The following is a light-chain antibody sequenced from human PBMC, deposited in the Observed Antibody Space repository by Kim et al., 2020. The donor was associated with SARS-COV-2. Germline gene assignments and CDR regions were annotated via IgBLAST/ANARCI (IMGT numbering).Light chain of an antibody. CDR1: QGISDY. CDR2: AAS. J-gene: IGKJ1*01. Sequence: DIQLTQSPSSLSASVGDRVTITCLASQGISDYLAWFQQKPGKVPKLLIYAASSLQSGVPSRFSGSGYGTHFSLIISSLQPDDVATYYCQKYNSAPWTFGQGTKVDIK. CDR3: QKYNSAPWT. V-gene: IGKV1-27*01.